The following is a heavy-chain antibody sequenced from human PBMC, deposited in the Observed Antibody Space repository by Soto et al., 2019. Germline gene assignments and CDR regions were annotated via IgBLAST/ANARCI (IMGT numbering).Heavy chain of an antibody. CDR3: ARHKTPNYYDSSVIEN. Sequence: PGESLMLSCKGSGYSFTSYWIGWVRQMPGKGLEWMGIIYPGDSDTRYSPSFQGQVTISADKSISTAYLQWSSLKASDTAMYYCARHKTPNYYDSSVIENWSHGTLVTVSS. V-gene: IGHV5-51*01. CDR2: IYPGDSDT. CDR1: GYSFTSYW. J-gene: IGHJ4*01. D-gene: IGHD3-22*01.